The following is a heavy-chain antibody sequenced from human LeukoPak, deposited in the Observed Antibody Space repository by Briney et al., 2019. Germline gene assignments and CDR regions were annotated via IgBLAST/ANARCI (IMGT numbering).Heavy chain of an antibody. V-gene: IGHV1-2*02. D-gene: IGHD2-15*01. CDR3: ARQYCSGGSCYLDAFDI. CDR2: INPNSGGT. Sequence: ASVKVTCKASGYTFTDYYMHWVRQAPGQGLEWMGWINPNSGGTNYAQKFQGRVTMTRDTSISTAYMELSRLRSDDAAVYYCARQYCSGGSCYLDAFDIWGQGTMVTVSS. CDR1: GYTFTDYY. J-gene: IGHJ3*02.